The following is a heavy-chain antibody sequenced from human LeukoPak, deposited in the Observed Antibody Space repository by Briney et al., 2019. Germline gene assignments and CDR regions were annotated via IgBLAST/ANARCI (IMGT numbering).Heavy chain of an antibody. CDR2: INHSGST. V-gene: IGHV4-34*01. CDR3: ASTGTGVVPAAIGY. D-gene: IGHD2-2*02. Sequence: PSETLSLTYAVYGGSFSGYYWSWIRQPPGKGLEWIGEINHSGSTNYNPSLKSRVTISVDTSKNQFSLKLSSVTAADTAVYYCASTGTGVVPAAIGYWGQGTLVTVSS. CDR1: GGSFSGYY. J-gene: IGHJ4*02.